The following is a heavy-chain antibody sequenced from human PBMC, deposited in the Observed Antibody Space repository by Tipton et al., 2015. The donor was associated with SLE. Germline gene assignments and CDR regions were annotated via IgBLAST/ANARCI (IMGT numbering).Heavy chain of an antibody. D-gene: IGHD2-2*01. V-gene: IGHV4-39*07. CDR1: GGSISSINNY. CDR2: IYYSGST. CDR3: ARHGYGPAATSYYCDS. Sequence: TLSLTCTVSGGSISSINNYWGWIRQPPGKGLEWIGSIYYSGSTYYNPSLKSRVTVSADTSKNQFSLKLSSVTAADTAMYFCARHGYGPAATSYYCDSWGQGTLVTVSS. J-gene: IGHJ4*02.